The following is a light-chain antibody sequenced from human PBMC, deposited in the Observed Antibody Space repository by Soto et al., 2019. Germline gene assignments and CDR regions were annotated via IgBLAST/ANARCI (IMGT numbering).Light chain of an antibody. CDR2: EGS. J-gene: IGLJ2*01. Sequence: QSALTQPASVSGSPGQSITISCTGTSSDVGSYNLVSWYQQHPGKAPKLMIYEGSKRPSGVSNRFSGSKSGNTDSLTISGLQAEDEADYYCCSYAGSSTPVVFGGGTKLPVL. CDR3: CSYAGSSTPVV. V-gene: IGLV2-23*01. CDR1: SSDVGSYNL.